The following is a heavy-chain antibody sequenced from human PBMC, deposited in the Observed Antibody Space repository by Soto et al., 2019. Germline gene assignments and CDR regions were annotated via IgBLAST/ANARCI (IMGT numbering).Heavy chain of an antibody. J-gene: IGHJ6*02. D-gene: IGHD6-6*01. V-gene: IGHV1-18*01. Sequence: QVQLVQSGAEVKKPGASVKVSCKASGYTFTSYGISWVRQAPGQGLEWMGWISAYNGNTNYAQKLQGRVTMTTDTSTSTAYMELRSLRSDDTAVYYCASSKTYSSSLNYSYYYGMDVWGQGTTVTVSS. CDR1: GYTFTSYG. CDR2: ISAYNGNT. CDR3: ASSKTYSSSLNYSYYYGMDV.